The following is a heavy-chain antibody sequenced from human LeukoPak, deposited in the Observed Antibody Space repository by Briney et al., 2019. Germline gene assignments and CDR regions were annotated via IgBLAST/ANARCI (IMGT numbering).Heavy chain of an antibody. CDR2: ISWNSGSI. D-gene: IGHD1-26*01. CDR1: GFTFDDYA. V-gene: IGHV3-9*01. J-gene: IGHJ3*02. CDR3: AKDSQYSGSYHDAFDI. Sequence: PEGSLRLSCAASGFTFDDYAMHWVRQAPGKGLEWVSGISWNSGSIGYADSVKGRFTISRDNAKNSLYLQMNSLRAEDTALYYCAKDSQYSGSYHDAFDIWGQGTMVTVSS.